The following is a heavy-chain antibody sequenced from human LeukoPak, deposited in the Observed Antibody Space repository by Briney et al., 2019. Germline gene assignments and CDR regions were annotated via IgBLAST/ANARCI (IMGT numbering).Heavy chain of an antibody. CDR2: INPNSGGT. Sequence: ASVKVSCKASGYTFTGYYMHWVRQAPGQGLEWMGWINPNSGGTNYAQKFEGRVTMTRDTSISTAYMELSRLRSDDTAVYYCARDRTRTGYSSGWYHDYWGQGTLVTVSS. CDR1: GYTFTGYY. D-gene: IGHD6-19*01. V-gene: IGHV1-2*02. CDR3: ARDRTRTGYSSGWYHDY. J-gene: IGHJ4*02.